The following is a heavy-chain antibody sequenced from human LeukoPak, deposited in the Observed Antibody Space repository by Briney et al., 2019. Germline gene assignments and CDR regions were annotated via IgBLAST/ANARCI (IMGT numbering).Heavy chain of an antibody. CDR3: AWRDYYYGMDV. CDR2: MNPNSGNT. J-gene: IGHJ6*02. Sequence: ASVKVSCKASGGTFISYAISWVRQAPGQGLEWMGWMNPNSGNTGYAQKFQGRVTMTRNTSISTAYMELSSLRSEDTAVYYCAWRDYYYGMDVWGQGTTVTVSS. CDR1: GGTFISYA. D-gene: IGHD3-3*01. V-gene: IGHV1-8*02.